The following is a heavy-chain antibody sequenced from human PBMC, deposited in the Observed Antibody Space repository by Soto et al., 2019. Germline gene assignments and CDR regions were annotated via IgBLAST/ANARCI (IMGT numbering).Heavy chain of an antibody. V-gene: IGHV4-59*01. J-gene: IGHJ6*02. CDR1: GGSIISYY. Sequence: SVTLSLTCSVFGGSIISYYGRCIRKPPGKGLEWIGYIYYSGSTNYNPSLKSRVTISVDTSKNQFSLKLSSVTAADTAVYYCARHLYNCGPMDVWGQGTTVTVSS. CDR2: IYYSGST. D-gene: IGHD1-1*01. CDR3: ARHLYNCGPMDV.